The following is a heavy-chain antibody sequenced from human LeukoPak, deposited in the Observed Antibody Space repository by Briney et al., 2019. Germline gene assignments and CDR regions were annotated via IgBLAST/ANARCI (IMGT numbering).Heavy chain of an antibody. CDR2: ISGSGGST. CDR3: ATPPDIAVADDY. J-gene: IGHJ4*02. D-gene: IGHD6-19*01. V-gene: IGHV3-23*01. CDR1: GFTFSSYA. Sequence: PGGSLRLSCAASGFTFSSYAMSWVRQAPGKGLEWVSAISGSGGSTYYADSVKGRFTISRDNSKNTLYLQMNSLRDEDTAVYYCATPPDIAVADDYWGQGTLVTVSS.